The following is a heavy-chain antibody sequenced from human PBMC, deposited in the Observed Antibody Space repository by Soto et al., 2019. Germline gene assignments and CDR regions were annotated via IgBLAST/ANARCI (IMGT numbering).Heavy chain of an antibody. Sequence: EVQLLESGGGLVQPGGSLRLSCAASGFTFSSYAMSWVRQAPGKGLEWVSAISGSGGSTYYADSVKGRFTISRDNSKNTLYLQMNSLRAEDTAVYYCAKDLERNTYYDFWRGYAVDYWGQGTLVTVSS. J-gene: IGHJ4*02. CDR3: AKDLERNTYYDFWRGYAVDY. V-gene: IGHV3-23*01. D-gene: IGHD3-3*01. CDR2: ISGSGGST. CDR1: GFTFSSYA.